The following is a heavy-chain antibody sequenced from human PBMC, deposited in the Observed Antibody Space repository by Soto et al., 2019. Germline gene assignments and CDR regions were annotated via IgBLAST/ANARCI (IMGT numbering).Heavy chain of an antibody. Sequence: QVQLQESGPGLVKPSQTLSLTCTVSGGSISSGGYYWSWIRQHPGMGREWIGYIYYSGSTYYNPSLKLRVTMSVDTSENQFPLKLSSVTAADMAVYYCARAVVGTVTSSPDYWGQGTQFTVSS. V-gene: IGHV4-31*03. J-gene: IGHJ4*02. CDR1: GGSISSGGYY. D-gene: IGHD4-17*01. CDR3: ARAVVGTVTSSPDY. CDR2: IYYSGST.